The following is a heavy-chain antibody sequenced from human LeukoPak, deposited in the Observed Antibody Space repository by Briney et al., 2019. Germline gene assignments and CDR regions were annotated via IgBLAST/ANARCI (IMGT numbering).Heavy chain of an antibody. D-gene: IGHD3-10*01. CDR1: GFTFTTDE. Sequence: GGFLGLSCAASGFTFTTDEMHWVRQAPGKGLEWLSYISTRGTTLYYADSVKGRFTISRDIATNTLYLQMNSLRAEDTAVYYCARGGSTLGSYGSGSPYNFDYWGQGTLVTVSS. J-gene: IGHJ4*02. CDR3: ARGGSTLGSYGSGSPYNFDY. CDR2: ISTRGTTL. V-gene: IGHV3-48*03.